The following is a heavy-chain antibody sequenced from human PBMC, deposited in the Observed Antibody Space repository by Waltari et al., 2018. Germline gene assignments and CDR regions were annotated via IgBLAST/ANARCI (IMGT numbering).Heavy chain of an antibody. CDR1: GGSFSGYY. Sequence: QVQLQQWGAGLLKPSETLSLTCAVYGGSFSGYYWSWIRQPPGKGLEWIGEINHSGSTNYNPSLKSRVTISVDTSKNQFSLKLSSVTAADTAVYYCARELGGALGYYGSGSITFDYWGQGTLVTVSS. J-gene: IGHJ4*02. CDR3: ARELGGALGYYGSGSITFDY. V-gene: IGHV4-34*01. D-gene: IGHD3-10*01. CDR2: INHSGST.